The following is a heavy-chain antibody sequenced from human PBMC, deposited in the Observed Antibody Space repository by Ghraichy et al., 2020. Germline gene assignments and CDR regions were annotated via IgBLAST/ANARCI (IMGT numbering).Heavy chain of an antibody. J-gene: IGHJ4*02. V-gene: IGHV3-30-3*01. Sequence: GGSLRLSCAASGFTFSSYAMHWVRQAPGKGLEWVAVISYDGSNKYYADSVKGRFTISRDNSKNTLYLQMNSLRAEDTAVEYCAKEIDSGYDRTFDYWGQGTLVTVSS. CDR1: GFTFSSYA. CDR2: ISYDGSNK. D-gene: IGHD5-12*01. CDR3: AKEIDSGYDRTFDY.